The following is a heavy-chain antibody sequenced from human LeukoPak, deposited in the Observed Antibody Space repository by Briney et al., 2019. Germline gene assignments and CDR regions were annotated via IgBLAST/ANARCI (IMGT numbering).Heavy chain of an antibody. J-gene: IGHJ4*02. CDR1: GASINSYY. CDR3: ARVTGYITEAYFDY. V-gene: IGHV4-59*01. Sequence: KSSETLSLTCTVSGASINSYYWSWIRQPPGKGLEWIGYIYYSGSTNYNPSLKSRVTISVDTSKNQFSLRLSSVTAAATAVYYCARVTGYITEAYFDYWGQGTLITVSS. CDR2: IYYSGST. D-gene: IGHD6-13*01.